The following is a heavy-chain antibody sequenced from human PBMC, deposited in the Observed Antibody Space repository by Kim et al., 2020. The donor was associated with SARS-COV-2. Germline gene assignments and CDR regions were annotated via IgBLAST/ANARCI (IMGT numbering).Heavy chain of an antibody. Sequence: GGSLRLSCAASGFTFSSYSMNWVRQAPGKGLEWVSYISSSSSTIYYADSVKGRFTISRDNAKNSLYLQMNSLRDEDTAVYYCARDPDSCTSCYATSWFDPWGQGTLVTVSS. CDR3: ARDPDSCTSCYATSWFDP. J-gene: IGHJ5*02. D-gene: IGHD2-2*01. CDR2: ISSSSSTI. CDR1: GFTFSSYS. V-gene: IGHV3-48*02.